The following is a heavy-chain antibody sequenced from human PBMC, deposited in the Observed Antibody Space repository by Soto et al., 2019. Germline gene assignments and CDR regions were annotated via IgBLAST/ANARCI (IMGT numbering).Heavy chain of an antibody. D-gene: IGHD3-22*01. Sequence: EVQLVESGGGLVKPGGSLRLSCAASGFTFSNAWMNWVRQAPGKGLEWVGRIKSKTDGGTTDYAAPVKGRFTISRDDSKNTLYLQMNSLKTDDTAVYNCTTDPVTMIVVVPSSGWGQGTLVTVSS. V-gene: IGHV3-15*07. CDR1: GFTFSNAW. J-gene: IGHJ4*02. CDR2: IKSKTDGGTT. CDR3: TTDPVTMIVVVPSSG.